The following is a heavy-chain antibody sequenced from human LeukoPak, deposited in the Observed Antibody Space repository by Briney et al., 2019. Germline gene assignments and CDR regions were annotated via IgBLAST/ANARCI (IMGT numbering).Heavy chain of an antibody. D-gene: IGHD3-22*01. CDR3: ARDSHYYDSSGYSFLDY. V-gene: IGHV3-53*01. CDR2: IYSGGST. J-gene: IGHJ4*02. CDR1: GFTFSSYA. Sequence: GGSLRLSCAASGFTFSSYAMSWVRQAPGKGLEWVSVIYSGGSTYYADSVKGRFTISRDNSKNTLYLQMNSLRAEDTAVYYCARDSHYYDSSGYSFLDYWGQGTLVTVSS.